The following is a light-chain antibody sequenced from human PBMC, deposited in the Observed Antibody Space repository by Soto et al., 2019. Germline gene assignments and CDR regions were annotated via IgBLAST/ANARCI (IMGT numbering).Light chain of an antibody. J-gene: IGLJ1*01. CDR1: SPNIGAGYD. CDR3: QSYDSSLSCDV. CDR2: GNS. Sequence: QSVLTQPPSVSGAPGQRVTISCTGSSPNIGAGYDVHWYQQVPGTAPKLLIYGNSNRPSGVPDRFSGSKSGTSASLAITGLQAEDEADYYCQSYDSSLSCDVFGTGTKLTVL. V-gene: IGLV1-40*01.